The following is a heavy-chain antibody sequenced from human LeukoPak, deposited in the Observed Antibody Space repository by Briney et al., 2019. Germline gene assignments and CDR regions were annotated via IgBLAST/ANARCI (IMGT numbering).Heavy chain of an antibody. CDR2: IYYSGST. CDR3: ATRRGIVGAIDY. J-gene: IGHJ4*02. Sequence: SQTLSLTCTVSGGSISSGGYYWSWIRQHPGKGLEWIGYIYYSGSTYYNPSLKSRVTISVDTSKNQFSLKLSSVTAADTAVYYCATRRGIVGAIDYWGQGTLVTVSS. CDR1: GGSISSGGYY. V-gene: IGHV4-31*03. D-gene: IGHD1-26*01.